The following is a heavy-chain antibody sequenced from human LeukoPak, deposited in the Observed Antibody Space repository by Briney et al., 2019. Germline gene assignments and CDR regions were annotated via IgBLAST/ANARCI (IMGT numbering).Heavy chain of an antibody. CDR2: INPSSGST. J-gene: IGHJ2*01. V-gene: IGHV1-46*01. CDR1: GYTFTSYY. D-gene: IGHD2-21*02. CDR3: ARDRGSKRVAYCGGDCYIGYFDL. Sequence: ASVKVSCKASGYTFTSYYMHWVRQAPGQGLEWMGIINPSSGSTIYAQKFQGRVTMTRDTSTSTVYMELSSLRSEDTAVYYCARDRGSKRVAYCGGDCYIGYFDLWGRGTLVTVSS.